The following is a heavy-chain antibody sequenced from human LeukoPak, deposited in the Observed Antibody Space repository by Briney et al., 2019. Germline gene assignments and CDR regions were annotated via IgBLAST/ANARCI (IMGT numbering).Heavy chain of an antibody. CDR3: ARGLSDVY. J-gene: IGHJ4*02. Sequence: PSETLSLTCAVYGGSFSGYYWTWIRQPPGKGLEWIGEINHSGSTNYNPSLKSRVTISIDTSKNQFSLILSSVTAADTAVYYCARGLSDVYWGQGTLVTVSS. CDR1: GGSFSGYY. CDR2: INHSGST. V-gene: IGHV4-34*01.